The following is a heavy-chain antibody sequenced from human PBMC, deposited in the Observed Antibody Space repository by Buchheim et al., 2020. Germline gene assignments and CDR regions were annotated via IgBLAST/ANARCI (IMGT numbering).Heavy chain of an antibody. V-gene: IGHV3-74*01. Sequence: EVQLVESGGGSVQPGGSLRLSCAASGFTFSRYWMHWVRQAPGKGLVWVSRINSDGSSTSYAGSVKGRFTISRDNAKNTLYLQMNSLRADDTAVYYCARVYDFWSGISLGRDVWGQGTT. CDR1: GFTFSRYW. J-gene: IGHJ6*02. CDR3: ARVYDFWSGISLGRDV. CDR2: INSDGSST. D-gene: IGHD3-3*01.